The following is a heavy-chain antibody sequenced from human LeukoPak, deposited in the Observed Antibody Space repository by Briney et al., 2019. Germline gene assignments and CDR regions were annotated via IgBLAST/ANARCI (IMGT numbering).Heavy chain of an antibody. V-gene: IGHV4-34*01. D-gene: IGHD2-2*01. CDR1: GGSFSGYY. CDR3: ARAAGGRYCSSTSCYAIDY. Sequence: SETLSLICAVYGGSFSGYYWSWIRQPPGKGLEWIGEINHSGSTNYNPSLKSRVTISVDTSKNQFSLKLSSVTAADTAVYYCARAAGGRYCSSTSCYAIDYWGQGTLVTVSS. J-gene: IGHJ4*02. CDR2: INHSGST.